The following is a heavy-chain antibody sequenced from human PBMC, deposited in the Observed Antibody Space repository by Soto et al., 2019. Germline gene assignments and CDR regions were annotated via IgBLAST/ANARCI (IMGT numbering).Heavy chain of an antibody. CDR2: ISYDGSDK. J-gene: IGHJ4*02. CDR1: GFTFSIYG. Sequence: QVQLVESGGGVVQPGRSLRLSCAASGFTFSIYGMHWVRQAPGKGLEWVAFISYDGSDKAYADSVKGRFTISRDNSNTTLYLQMNSLRAEDTAVYHCAKYRGGTFDYWGQGTLVSVSS. V-gene: IGHV3-30*18. CDR3: AKYRGGTFDY. D-gene: IGHD2-15*01.